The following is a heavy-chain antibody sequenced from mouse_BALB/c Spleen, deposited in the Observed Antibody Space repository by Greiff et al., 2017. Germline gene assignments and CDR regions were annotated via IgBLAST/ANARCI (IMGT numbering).Heavy chain of an antibody. J-gene: IGHJ4*01. CDR2: IWAGGST. CDR3: AREGGWLRRGYYYAMDY. D-gene: IGHD2-2*01. CDR1: GFSLTSYG. Sequence: QVQLKESGPGLVAPSQSLSITCTVSGFSLTSYGVHWVRQPPGKGLEWLGVIWAGGSTNYNSALMSRLSISKDNSKSQVFLKMNSLQTDDTAMYYCAREGGWLRRGYYYAMDYWGQGTSVTVSS. V-gene: IGHV2-9*02.